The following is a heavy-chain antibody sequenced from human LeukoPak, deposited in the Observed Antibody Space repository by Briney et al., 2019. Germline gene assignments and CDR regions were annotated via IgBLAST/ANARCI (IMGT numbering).Heavy chain of an antibody. CDR2: ISGSGGSI. CDR1: GFTFSSYS. CDR3: ARGPRYSFY. J-gene: IGHJ4*02. D-gene: IGHD6-13*01. V-gene: IGHV3-21*04. Sequence: PGGSLRLSCAASGFTFSSYSMNWVRQAPGKGLEWVSAISGSGGSIHYADSVKGRFTISRDQANNTLYLQMNTLRDEDTAVYYCARGPRYSFYWGQGTLVSVSS.